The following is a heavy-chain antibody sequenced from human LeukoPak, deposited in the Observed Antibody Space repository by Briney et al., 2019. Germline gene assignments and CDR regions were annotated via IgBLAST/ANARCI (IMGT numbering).Heavy chain of an antibody. CDR3: ARDPLTYGSGRYYQAFDY. Sequence: GGSLRLSCAASGFTFSSYAMHWVRQAPGQGLEWVAVISYDGSSEYYADSVKGRFIISRDNSKNTLYLQMNSLRAEDTAVYYCARDPLTYGSGRYYQAFDYWGQGTLVTVSS. V-gene: IGHV3-30-3*01. CDR2: ISYDGSSE. D-gene: IGHD3-10*01. CDR1: GFTFSSYA. J-gene: IGHJ4*02.